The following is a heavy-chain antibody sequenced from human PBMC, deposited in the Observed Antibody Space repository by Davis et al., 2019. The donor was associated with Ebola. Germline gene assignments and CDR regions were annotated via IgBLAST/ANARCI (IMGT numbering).Heavy chain of an antibody. CDR1: GYTFTSYG. CDR3: ARMAAALYYYGMDV. CDR2: MNPNSGNT. D-gene: IGHD6-13*01. V-gene: IGHV1-8*02. Sequence: ASVKVSCKASGYTFTSYGISWVRQAPGQGLEWMGWMNPNSGNTGYAQKFQGRVTMTRNTSISTAYMELSSLRSEDTAVYYCARMAAALYYYGMDVWGQGTTVTVSS. J-gene: IGHJ6*02.